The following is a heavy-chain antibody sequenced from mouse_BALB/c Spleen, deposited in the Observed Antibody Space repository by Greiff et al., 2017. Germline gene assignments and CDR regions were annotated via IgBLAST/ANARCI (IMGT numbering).Heavy chain of an antibody. CDR2: IWTGGGT. V-gene: IGHV2-9-2*01. D-gene: IGHD2-2*01. J-gene: IGHJ3*01. CDR3: VRDLGGYDGAY. Sequence: QVQLKESGPGLVAPSQSLSITCTVSGFSLTSYDISWIRQPPGKGLEWLGVIWTGGGTNYNSAFMSRLSISKDNSKSQVFLKMNSLQTDDTAIYYCVRDLGGYDGAYWGQGTLVTVSA. CDR1: GFSLTSYD.